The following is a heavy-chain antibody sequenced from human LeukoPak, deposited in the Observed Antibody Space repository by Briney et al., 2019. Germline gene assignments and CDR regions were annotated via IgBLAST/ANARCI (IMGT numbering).Heavy chain of an antibody. CDR1: GYTFTSYG. V-gene: IGHV1-18*01. J-gene: IGHJ6*03. D-gene: IGHD2-2*01. CDR3: ARGYCSSTSCSRSRTYYYYYMDV. CDR2: ISAYNGNT. Sequence: GASVKVSCKASGYTFTSYGISWVRQAPGQGLEWMGWISAYNGNTNYAQKLQGRVTMTTDTSTCTAYMELRSLRSDDTAVYYCARGYCSSTSCSRSRTYYYYYMDVWGKGTTVTVSS.